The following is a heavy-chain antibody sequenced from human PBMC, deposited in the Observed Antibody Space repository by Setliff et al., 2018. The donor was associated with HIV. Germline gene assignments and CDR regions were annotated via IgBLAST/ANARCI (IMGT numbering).Heavy chain of an antibody. J-gene: IGHJ4*02. CDR3: ARGTGTMVRGNFDY. CDR2: IFYSGST. CDR1: GGSISSSNYY. V-gene: IGHV4-39*07. Sequence: KPSETLSLTCTVSGGSISSSNYYWGWIRQPPGKGLEWIGSIFYSGSTYYNPSLKNRVTISVDRSKNRISLKMRSMTAADTAVYYCARGTGTMVRGNFDYWGQGTLVTVSS. D-gene: IGHD3-10*01.